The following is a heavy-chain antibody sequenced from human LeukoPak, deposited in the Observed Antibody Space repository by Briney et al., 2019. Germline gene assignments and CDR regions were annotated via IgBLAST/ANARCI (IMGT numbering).Heavy chain of an antibody. CDR1: GGTFSSYA. CDR3: ARGVSSGTYYKSHYYYYMDV. D-gene: IGHD3-10*01. J-gene: IGHJ6*03. Sequence: SVKVSCKASGGTFSSYAISWVRQAPGQGLEWMGGIIPIFGSANYAQKFQGRVTITADESTSTAYMELSSLRSEDTAVYFCARGVSSGTYYKSHYYYYMDVWGKGTSVTISS. V-gene: IGHV1-69*13. CDR2: IIPIFGSA.